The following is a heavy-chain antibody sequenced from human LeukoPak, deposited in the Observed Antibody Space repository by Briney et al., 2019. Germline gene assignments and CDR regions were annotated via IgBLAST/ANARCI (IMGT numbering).Heavy chain of an antibody. D-gene: IGHD2-15*01. J-gene: IGHJ4*02. V-gene: IGHV3-49*04. CDR2: IRSKAYGGTT. Sequence: PGRSLRLSCTASGFTFGDYAMSWVRQAPGKGLEWVGFIRSKAYGGTTEYAASVKGRFTISRDDSKSIAYLQMNSMKTEDTAVYYCTRGLRDIVVVVAATRPYYFDYWGQGTLVTVSS. CDR3: TRGLRDIVVVVAATRPYYFDY. CDR1: GFTFGDYA.